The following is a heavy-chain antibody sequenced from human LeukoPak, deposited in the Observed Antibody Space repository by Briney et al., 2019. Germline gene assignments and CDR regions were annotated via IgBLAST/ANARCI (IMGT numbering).Heavy chain of an antibody. V-gene: IGHV3-48*04. CDR1: GFTFSSYG. CDR2: ISSSGSTI. CDR3: ARESSPSKIDY. Sequence: GGSLRLSCAASGFTFSSYGMHWVRQAPGKGLEWVSYISSSGSTIYYADSVKGRFTISRDNAKNSLYLQMNSLRAEDTAVYYCARESSPSKIDYWGQGTLVTVSS. J-gene: IGHJ4*02.